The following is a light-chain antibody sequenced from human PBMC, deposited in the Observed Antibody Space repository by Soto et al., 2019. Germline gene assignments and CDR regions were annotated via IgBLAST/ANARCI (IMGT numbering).Light chain of an antibody. CDR2: DVS. J-gene: IGLJ3*02. CDR3: CSFAGSYTVWV. V-gene: IGLV2-11*01. CDR1: SSDVGAYNY. Sequence: QSALTQPRSVSGSPGQSVTISCTGTSSDVGAYNYVPWYQQHPGTAPKLVIYDVSKRPSGVPDRFSGSKSGNSASLTISGLQAEDEADYYCCSFAGSYTVWVFGGGTKLTVL.